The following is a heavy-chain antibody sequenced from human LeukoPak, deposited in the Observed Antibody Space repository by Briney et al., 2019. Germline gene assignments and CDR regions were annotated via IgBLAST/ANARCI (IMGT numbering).Heavy chain of an antibody. CDR1: GFTFSSYG. J-gene: IGHJ6*02. D-gene: IGHD3-10*01. Sequence: GSLRLSCAASGFTFSSYGMHWVRQAPGKGLEWVAVIWYDGSNKYYADSVKGRFTISRDNSKNTLYLQMNSLRAEDTAVYYCARDVLRGYYCGMDVWGQGTTVTVSS. CDR3: ARDVLRGYYCGMDV. CDR2: IWYDGSNK. V-gene: IGHV3-33*01.